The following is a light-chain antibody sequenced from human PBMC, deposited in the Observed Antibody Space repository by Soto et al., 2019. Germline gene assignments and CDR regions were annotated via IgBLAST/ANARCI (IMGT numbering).Light chain of an antibody. V-gene: IGKV3-20*01. Sequence: EIVLTQSPATLSLSPGERATLSCRASQYVSSFLAWYQQKAGQAPRLLIYGASSRATGIPDRFSGSGSGTDFTLTIARLEPEDFAVYYCQQYGDSPRTFGQGTRLEIK. CDR2: GAS. CDR1: QYVSSF. J-gene: IGKJ5*01. CDR3: QQYGDSPRT.